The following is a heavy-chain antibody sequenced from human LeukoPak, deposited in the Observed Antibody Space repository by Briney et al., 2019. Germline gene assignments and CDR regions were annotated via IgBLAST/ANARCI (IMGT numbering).Heavy chain of an antibody. CDR1: GGSISSYF. CDR3: ARDRRWELLHAFDI. J-gene: IGHJ3*02. CDR2: IHYSENN. D-gene: IGHD1-26*01. V-gene: IGHV4-59*01. Sequence: PSETLSLTCTVSGGSISSYFWSWIRQPPGKGLEWIAYIHYSENNNYNPSLKSRVTISVDTSKNQFSLKLSSVTAADTAVYYCARDRRWELLHAFDIWGQGTMVTVSS.